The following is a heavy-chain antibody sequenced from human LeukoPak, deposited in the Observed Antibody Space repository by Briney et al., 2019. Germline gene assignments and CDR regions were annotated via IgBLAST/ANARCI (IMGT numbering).Heavy chain of an antibody. Sequence: PSETLSLTCTVSGGSISSYYWSWIRQPAGKGLEWIGHIYNSGSTNYNPSLKGRVAMSVATSKNQFSLHLSSVTAADTAVYYCARSAFLVTAPGLYYFDYWGQGTLVAVSS. V-gene: IGHV4-4*07. CDR2: IYNSGST. D-gene: IGHD6-13*01. CDR1: GGSISSYY. J-gene: IGHJ4*02. CDR3: ARSAFLVTAPGLYYFDY.